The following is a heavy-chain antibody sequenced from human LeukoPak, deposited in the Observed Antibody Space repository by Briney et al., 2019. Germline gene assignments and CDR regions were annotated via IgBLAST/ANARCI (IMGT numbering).Heavy chain of an antibody. CDR3: ARPTTVTMVDAFDI. Sequence: GGSLRLSCAASGFTFSDYYMSWIRQAPGKGLEWISYISSSSTSTNYADSVKGRFTISRDNAKNSLYLQMNSLRAVDTAVYFCARPTTVTMVDAFDIWGLGTMVTVSS. J-gene: IGHJ3*02. D-gene: IGHD4-17*01. V-gene: IGHV3-11*06. CDR2: ISSSSTST. CDR1: GFTFSDYY.